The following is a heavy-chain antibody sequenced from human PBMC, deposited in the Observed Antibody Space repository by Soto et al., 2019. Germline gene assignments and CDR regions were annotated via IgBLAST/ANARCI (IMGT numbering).Heavy chain of an antibody. J-gene: IGHJ3*02. D-gene: IGHD2-2*02. CDR1: GGTFSSYA. CDR3: ARDLNPLYRAFDI. Sequence: SVKVSCKASGGTFSSYAISWVRQAPGQGLEWMGGIIPIFGTANYAQKFQGRVTITADECTSTAYIELSSLRSEDTAVYYCARDLNPLYRAFDIWGQGTMVTVSS. CDR2: IIPIFGTA. V-gene: IGHV1-69*13.